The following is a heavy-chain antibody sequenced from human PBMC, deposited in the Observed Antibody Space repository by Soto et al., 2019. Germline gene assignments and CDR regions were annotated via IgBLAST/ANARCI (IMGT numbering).Heavy chain of an antibody. CDR1: GDSVSSNSAA. CDR2: TYYRSKWYN. D-gene: IGHD3-16*01. Sequence: SQTLSLTCAISGDSVSSNSAAWNWIRQSPSRGLEWLGRTYYRSKWYNDYAVSVKGRISINPDTSKNLFSLQLNSVTPEDTAVHYCARHRKGGFVMDGWGQVTKVTFSS. CDR3: ARHRKGGFVMDG. J-gene: IGHJ6*02. V-gene: IGHV6-1*01.